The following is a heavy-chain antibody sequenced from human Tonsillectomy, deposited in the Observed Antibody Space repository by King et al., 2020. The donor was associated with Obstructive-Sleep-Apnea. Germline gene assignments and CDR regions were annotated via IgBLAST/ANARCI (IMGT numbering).Heavy chain of an antibody. Sequence: VQLVQSGGGLVQPGGSLRLSCAASGFTVSSNYMSWVRQAPGKGLEWVAVIYSGGSTYYADSVKGRFTISRDNSKNTLYLQMNSLRAEDTAVYYCARADDYSNLPDYWGQGTLVTVSS. CDR3: ARADDYSNLPDY. CDR1: GFTVSSNY. V-gene: IGHV3-66*01. J-gene: IGHJ4*02. D-gene: IGHD4-11*01. CDR2: IYSGGST.